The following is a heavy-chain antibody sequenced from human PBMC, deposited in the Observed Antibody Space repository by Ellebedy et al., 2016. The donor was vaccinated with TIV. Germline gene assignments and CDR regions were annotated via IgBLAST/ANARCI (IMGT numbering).Heavy chain of an antibody. V-gene: IGHV1-3*01. CDR1: GYTFTSYA. CDR2: INAGNGNT. D-gene: IGHD4-17*01. J-gene: IGHJ4*02. CDR3: ARADYGDYGDY. Sequence: ASVKVSCKASGYTFTSYAMHWVRQAPGQRLEWMGWINAGNGNTKYSQKFLGRVTMTRNTSVSTAYMELSSLRSEDTAVYYCARADYGDYGDYWGQGTLVTVSS.